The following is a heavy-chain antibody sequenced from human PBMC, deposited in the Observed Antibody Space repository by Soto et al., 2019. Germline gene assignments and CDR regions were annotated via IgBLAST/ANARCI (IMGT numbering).Heavy chain of an antibody. CDR3: ARSTRDIVVVPPSAGFDP. CDR1: GVTFSSYS. D-gene: IGHD2-2*01. Sequence: GGCLGLSCAASGVTFSSYSMNWVRQAPGKGLEWVSYISSSSSTIYYADSVKGRFTISRDNAKNSLYLQMNSLRAEDTAVYYCARSTRDIVVVPPSAGFDPWGQGTLVTVSS. CDR2: ISSSSSTI. V-gene: IGHV3-48*01. J-gene: IGHJ5*02.